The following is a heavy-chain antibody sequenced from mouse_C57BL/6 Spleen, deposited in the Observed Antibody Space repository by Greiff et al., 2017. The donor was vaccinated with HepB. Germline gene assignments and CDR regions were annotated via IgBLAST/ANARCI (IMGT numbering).Heavy chain of an antibody. Sequence: EVQRVESGGGLVKPGGSLKLSCAASGFTFSDYGMHWVRQAPEKGLEWVAYISSGSSTIYSADTVKGRFTISIDNAKTTLFLQMTSLRSEDTAMYYCASNWYFDYWGQGTTLTVSS. CDR3: ASNWYFDY. CDR1: GFTFSDYG. D-gene: IGHD4-1*01. CDR2: ISSGSSTI. V-gene: IGHV5-17*01. J-gene: IGHJ2*01.